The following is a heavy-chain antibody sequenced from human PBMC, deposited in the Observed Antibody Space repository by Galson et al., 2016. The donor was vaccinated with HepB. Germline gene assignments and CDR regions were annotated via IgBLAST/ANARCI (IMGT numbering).Heavy chain of an antibody. J-gene: IGHJ6*02. CDR2: ISYYDGSTK. V-gene: IGHV3-30*04. CDR3: ARARQKYQLLRVCAMDV. D-gene: IGHD2-2*01. CDR1: GFTFSNYA. Sequence: SLRLSCAASGFTFSNYALNWVRQAPGKGLEWVALISYYDGSTKHYEDSVKGRFTISRDNSKNTLYLQMDSLRPEDTALYYCARARQKYQLLRVCAMDVWGQGTTVTVSS.